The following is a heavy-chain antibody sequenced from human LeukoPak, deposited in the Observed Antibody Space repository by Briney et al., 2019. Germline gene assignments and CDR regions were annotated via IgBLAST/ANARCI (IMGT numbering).Heavy chain of an antibody. J-gene: IGHJ4*02. V-gene: IGHV3-7*01. Sequence: GGSLRLXCAASGFTLGVYWMTWVRQAPGKGLEWVANINQDGSEKHYLDSVKGRFTISRDNPRNSLSLQMSSLRAEDTAIYYCARNSESLTHPKYWGQGTLVTVSS. CDR3: ARNSESLTHPKY. D-gene: IGHD1-14*01. CDR1: GFTLGVYW. CDR2: INQDGSEK.